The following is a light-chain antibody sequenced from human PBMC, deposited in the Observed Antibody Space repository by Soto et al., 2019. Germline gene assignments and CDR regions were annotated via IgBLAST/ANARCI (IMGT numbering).Light chain of an antibody. CDR2: DVT. V-gene: IGLV2-11*01. CDR3: CSYLGSYSYV. Sequence: SALTQPRSVSWSPGQSVTISCTGTSSDVGGYDSVSWYQQQPGKAPKLLIYDVTKRPSGVPNRFSGSKSGNTASLTISGLQAEDEADYYCCSYLGSYSYVFGTGTKAPS. CDR1: SSDVGGYDS. J-gene: IGLJ1*01.